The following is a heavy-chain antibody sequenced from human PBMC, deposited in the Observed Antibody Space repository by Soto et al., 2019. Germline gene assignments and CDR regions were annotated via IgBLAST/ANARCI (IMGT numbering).Heavy chain of an antibody. Sequence: QVQLVESGGGVVQPGRSLRLSCAASGFTFSSYAMHWVRQAPGKGLEWVALISYDGSNKYYADSVKGRFTISRDISNNTLYLQMTSLRAEDTAVYYCARSWNTAMVTVAFDIWGQGIMVTASS. CDR1: GFTFSSYA. J-gene: IGHJ3*02. D-gene: IGHD5-18*01. CDR3: ARSWNTAMVTVAFDI. V-gene: IGHV3-30*03. CDR2: ISYDGSNK.